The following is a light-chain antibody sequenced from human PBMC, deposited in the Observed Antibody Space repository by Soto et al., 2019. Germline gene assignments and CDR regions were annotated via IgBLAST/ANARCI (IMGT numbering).Light chain of an antibody. CDR2: AAS. CDR1: QSISNF. Sequence: IPMTQSPSFLSASAGDRVTIFCRASQSISNFLHWYQQKPGKAPKLLIYAASKLESGVPSRFSGSGSGTDFTLTISSLKTEDFATYFCQHGYSTPLTFGGGTKVDIK. CDR3: QHGYSTPLT. J-gene: IGKJ4*02. V-gene: IGKV1-39*01.